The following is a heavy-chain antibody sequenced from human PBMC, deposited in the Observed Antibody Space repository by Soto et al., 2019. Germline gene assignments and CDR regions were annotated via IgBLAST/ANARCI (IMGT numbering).Heavy chain of an antibody. CDR2: ISANNGNT. J-gene: IGHJ4*02. CDR1: GYTFTSYG. V-gene: IGHV1-18*01. CDR3: ARDLQVGALDY. Sequence: QVQLVQSGAEVKKPGASVKVSCKASGYTFTSYGISWVRQAPGQGLEWMGWISANNGNTKYAQKLQGRVTMSTDTPTSTAYMALKSLRSDVTAVYDCARDLQVGALDYWGQGTLVTVSS. D-gene: IGHD1-26*01.